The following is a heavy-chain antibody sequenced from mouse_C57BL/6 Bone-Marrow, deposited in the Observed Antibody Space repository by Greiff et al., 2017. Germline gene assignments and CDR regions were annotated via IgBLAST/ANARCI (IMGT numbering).Heavy chain of an antibody. Sequence: QVQLQQPGAELVKPGASVKLSCKASGYTFTSYWMHWVKQRPGRGLEWIGRIDPNSGGTKYNEKFKSKATLTVDKPYSTAYMQLSSLTSEDSAVDYCARSAYSNYVGDFDVWGTGTTVTVSS. CDR3: ARSAYSNYVGDFDV. J-gene: IGHJ1*03. V-gene: IGHV1-72*01. CDR1: GYTFTSYW. D-gene: IGHD2-5*01. CDR2: IDPNSGGT.